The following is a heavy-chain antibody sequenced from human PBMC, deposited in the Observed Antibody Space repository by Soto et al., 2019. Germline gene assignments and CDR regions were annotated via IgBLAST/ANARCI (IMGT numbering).Heavy chain of an antibody. J-gene: IGHJ4*02. CDR3: VTGGGWGFAY. Sequence: EVQVVESGGGLVQPGGSLRLSCAASGLTVSNSWMSWVRQAPGKGLEWVAIIKEDGSEEYYVDSVKGRFTFSRDNADKSLYLQMNSLRVEDTAIYYCVTGGGWGFAYWGQGTLVTVSS. CDR2: IKEDGSEE. CDR1: GLTVSNSW. D-gene: IGHD3-16*01. V-gene: IGHV3-7*01.